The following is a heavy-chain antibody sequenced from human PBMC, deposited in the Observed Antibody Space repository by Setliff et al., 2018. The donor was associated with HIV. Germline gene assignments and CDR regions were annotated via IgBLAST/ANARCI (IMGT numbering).Heavy chain of an antibody. Sequence: SLRLSCKPSGLHVRGAWMNWVRQAPGKGLEWVATIKQDESEMQYVDSVKGRFTISRDNAKNSLYLQMNSLRVEDTAICTKGVQRLRPYYFDSWGQGTLVTVSS. V-gene: IGHV3-7*03. D-gene: IGHD4-17*01. CDR1: GLHVRGAW. CDR3: GVQRLRPYYFDS. J-gene: IGHJ4*02. CDR2: IKQDESEM.